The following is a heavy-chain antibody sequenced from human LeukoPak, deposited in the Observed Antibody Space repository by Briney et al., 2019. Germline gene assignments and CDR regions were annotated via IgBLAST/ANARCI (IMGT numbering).Heavy chain of an antibody. CDR1: GGSFSGYY. J-gene: IGHJ5*02. CDR2: INHSGST. CDR3: ARLYIGGYSRSINSNWFDP. Sequence: PSETLSLTCAVYGGSFSGYYWSWIRQPPGKGLEWIGEINHSGSTNYNPSIKSRVTISVDTSKNQFSLNLTSVTAADTAVYYCARLYIGGYSRSINSNWFDPWGQGTLVTASP. D-gene: IGHD6-13*01. V-gene: IGHV4-34*01.